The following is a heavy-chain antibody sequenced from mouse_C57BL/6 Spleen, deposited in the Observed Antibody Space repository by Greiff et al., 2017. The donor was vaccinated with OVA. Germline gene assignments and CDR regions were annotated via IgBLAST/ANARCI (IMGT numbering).Heavy chain of an antibody. V-gene: IGHV1-76*01. D-gene: IGHD4-1*01. CDR2: IYPGSGNT. CDR3: ARGELTGTRVDY. Sequence: VQLQQSGAELVRPGASVKLSCKASGYTFTDYYINWVKQRPGQGLEWIARIYPGSGNTYYNEKFKGKATLTAEKSSSTAYMQLSSLTSEASAVYFCARGELTGTRVDYWGQGTTLTVSS. CDR1: GYTFTDYY. J-gene: IGHJ2*01.